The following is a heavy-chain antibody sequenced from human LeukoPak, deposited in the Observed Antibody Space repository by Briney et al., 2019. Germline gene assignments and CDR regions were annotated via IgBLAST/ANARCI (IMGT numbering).Heavy chain of an antibody. CDR1: GFSFSSYE. J-gene: IGHJ5*02. V-gene: IGHV3-48*03. CDR3: AREDCSSTSCWFDP. D-gene: IGHD2-2*01. CDR2: ISSGAGTR. Sequence: GGSLRLSCAASGFSFSSYEMNWVRQAPGKGLEWVSYISSGAGTREYADSVKGRFTISRDNAKNSLYLQINSLRVEDTAVYYCAREDCSSTSCWFDPWGQGTLVTVSS.